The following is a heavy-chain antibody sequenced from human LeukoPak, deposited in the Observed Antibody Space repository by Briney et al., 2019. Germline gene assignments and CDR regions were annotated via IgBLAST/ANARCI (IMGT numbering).Heavy chain of an antibody. J-gene: IGHJ6*03. D-gene: IGHD1-26*01. CDR1: GYTFTDYY. CDR3: AREKVGARPEYYYYYYMDV. Sequence: ASVKVSCKASGYTFTDYYMHWVRQAPGQGLEWMGWINLNSRGTNYAQKFQGRVTMTRDTSISTAYMELNRLRSDDTAVYYCAREKVGARPEYYYYYYMDVWGKGTTVTISS. CDR2: INLNSRGT. V-gene: IGHV1-2*02.